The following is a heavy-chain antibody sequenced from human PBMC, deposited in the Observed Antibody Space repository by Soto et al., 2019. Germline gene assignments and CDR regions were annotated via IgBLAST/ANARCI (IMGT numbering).Heavy chain of an antibody. Sequence: QVQLQESGPGLVKPSQTLSLTCTVSGGSISSGDYYWSWIRQPPGKGLEWIGYIYYSGSTYYNPSLKSRVTISVDTSKNRFSLKLSSVTAADTAVYYCAREIVLMAMHHDYWGQGTLVTVSS. CDR2: IYYSGST. CDR1: GGSISSGDYY. V-gene: IGHV4-30-4*01. CDR3: AREIVLMAMHHDY. D-gene: IGHD2-8*01. J-gene: IGHJ4*02.